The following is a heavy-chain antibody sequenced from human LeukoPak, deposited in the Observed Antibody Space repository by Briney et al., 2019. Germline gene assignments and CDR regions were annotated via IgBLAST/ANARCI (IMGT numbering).Heavy chain of an antibody. CDR2: IRNKPKSYTT. D-gene: IGHD1-26*01. Sequence: PGGSLRLSCTASGFTFSDHYMDWVRQAPGTGLEWVGRIRNKPKSYTTENAASVRGRFTISRDDSKNSLYLQMNSLRADDTAVYYCATGLVGANRWGQGTLVTVSS. CDR3: ATGLVGANR. CDR1: GFTFSDHY. V-gene: IGHV3-72*01. J-gene: IGHJ5*02.